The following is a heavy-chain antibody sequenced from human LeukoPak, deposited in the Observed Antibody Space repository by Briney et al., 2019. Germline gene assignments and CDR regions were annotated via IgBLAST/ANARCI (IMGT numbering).Heavy chain of an antibody. D-gene: IGHD5-18*01. CDR1: GFTFSNAW. Sequence: WGSLRLSCAASGFTFSNAWMSWVRQAPGKGLEWVGRIKSKTDGGTTDYAAPVKGRFTISRDDSKNTLYLQMNSLKTEDTAVYYCTTEDTAMVQADYWGQGTLVTVSS. CDR3: TTEDTAMVQADY. V-gene: IGHV3-15*01. CDR2: IKSKTDGGTT. J-gene: IGHJ4*02.